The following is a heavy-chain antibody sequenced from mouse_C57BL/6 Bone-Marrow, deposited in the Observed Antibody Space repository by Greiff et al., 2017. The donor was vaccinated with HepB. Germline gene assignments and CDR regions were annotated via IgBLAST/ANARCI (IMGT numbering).Heavy chain of an antibody. D-gene: IGHD1-1*01. CDR2: INPNNGGT. CDR1: GYTFTDYN. CDR3: ARRERTVVAPFDY. Sequence: EVQLQQSGPELVKPGASVKIPCKASGYTFTDYNMDWVKQSHGKSLEWIGDINPNNGGTIYNQKFKGKATLTVDKSSSTAYMELRSLTSEDTAVYYCARRERTVVAPFDYWGQGTTLTVSS. V-gene: IGHV1-18*01. J-gene: IGHJ2*01.